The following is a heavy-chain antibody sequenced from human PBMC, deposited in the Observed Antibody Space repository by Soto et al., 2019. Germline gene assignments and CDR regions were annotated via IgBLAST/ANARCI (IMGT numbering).Heavy chain of an antibody. CDR1: GFTFSSYG. Sequence: QVPLVESGGGVVQPGRSLRLSCAASGFTFSSYGMHWVRQAPGKGLEWVAVISYDGSNKYYADSVKGRFTISRDNSKNTLYLQMHSLRAEDTAAYYCAKGHSPRMVDAINLAYWGQGALVTVSS. CDR3: AKGHSPRMVDAINLAY. V-gene: IGHV3-30*18. CDR2: ISYDGSNK. J-gene: IGHJ4*02. D-gene: IGHD2-8*01.